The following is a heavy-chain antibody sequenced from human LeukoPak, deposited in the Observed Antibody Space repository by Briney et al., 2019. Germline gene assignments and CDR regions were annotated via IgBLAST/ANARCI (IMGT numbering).Heavy chain of an antibody. CDR2: VSYDGGNN. J-gene: IGHJ4*02. CDR3: MTITADY. Sequence: PGGSLRLSCVGSGFTFSRYDMHWVRQAPGKGLDWMAVVSYDGGNNIYADSVKGRFSISRDNSKNTLYLQMNSLRTEDTAVYYCMTITADYWGQGTLVTVSS. V-gene: IGHV3-30-3*02. D-gene: IGHD1-20*01. CDR1: GFTFSRYD.